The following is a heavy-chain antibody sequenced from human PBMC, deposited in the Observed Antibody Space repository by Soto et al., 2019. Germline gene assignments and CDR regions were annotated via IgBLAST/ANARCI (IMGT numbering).Heavy chain of an antibody. V-gene: IGHV1-8*01. CDR2: MNPNSGNT. Sequence: ASVKVSCKASGYTFTSYDINWVRQATGQGLEWMGWMNPNSGNTGYAQKFQGRVTMTRNTSISTAYMELSSLRPEDTAVYYCARGLNPKVLRFLEWNGMDVWGQGTTVTVSS. D-gene: IGHD3-3*01. CDR3: ARGLNPKVLRFLEWNGMDV. CDR1: GYTFTSYD. J-gene: IGHJ6*02.